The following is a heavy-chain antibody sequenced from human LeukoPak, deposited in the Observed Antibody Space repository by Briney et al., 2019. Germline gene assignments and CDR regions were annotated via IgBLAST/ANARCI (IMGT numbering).Heavy chain of an antibody. Sequence: ASVKVSCKVSGYTLTALSMHSVREAPGKGLEWMGGFDPEDGETIYAQKFQGRVTMTEDTSTDTAYMELSSLRSEDTAVYYCATDKLSRYYFDYWGQGTLVTVSS. V-gene: IGHV1-24*01. J-gene: IGHJ4*02. CDR3: ATDKLSRYYFDY. CDR2: FDPEDGET. CDR1: GYTLTALS. D-gene: IGHD6-6*01.